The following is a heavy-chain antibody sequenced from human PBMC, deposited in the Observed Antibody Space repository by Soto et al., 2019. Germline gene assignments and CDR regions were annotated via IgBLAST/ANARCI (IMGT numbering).Heavy chain of an antibody. J-gene: IGHJ6*03. Sequence: HVQLQQWGAGLLKPSETLSLTCAVYGGSFSGYYWSWIRQPPGKGLEWIGEINHSGSTNYNPSLKSRGTISVDTSKNQFSLKLSSVTAADTAVYYCARGRPYYDFWSGYYTPYYYYYYMDVWGKGTTVTVSS. CDR3: ARGRPYYDFWSGYYTPYYYYYYMDV. CDR2: INHSGST. V-gene: IGHV4-34*01. D-gene: IGHD3-3*01. CDR1: GGSFSGYY.